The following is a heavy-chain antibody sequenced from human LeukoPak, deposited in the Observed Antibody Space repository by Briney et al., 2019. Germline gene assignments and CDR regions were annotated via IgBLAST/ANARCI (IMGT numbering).Heavy chain of an antibody. CDR3: ARLSAGGQTTVITN. CDR2: IDPSDSYT. D-gene: IGHD4-17*01. J-gene: IGHJ4*02. Sequence: GESLKISCKGSGYSFTNYWITWGRQMPGKGLELMGRIDPSDSYTNYIPSFQGHVTFSADKSIATAYLQWGSLEASDTAMYYCARLSAGGQTTVITNWGQGTLVTVSS. V-gene: IGHV5-10-1*01. CDR1: GYSFTNYW.